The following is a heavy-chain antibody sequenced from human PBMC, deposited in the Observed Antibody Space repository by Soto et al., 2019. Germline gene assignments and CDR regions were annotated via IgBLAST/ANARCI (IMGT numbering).Heavy chain of an antibody. J-gene: IGHJ4*02. V-gene: IGHV1-69*12. Sequence: QVQLVQSGAEVKKPGSSVKVSCKASGGTFSSYAISWVRQAPGQGLEWMGGIIPIFGTANYAQKFQGRVTITADEYTSTAYMELSSLRSEDTAVYYCARDNPYCSGGSCYPDYFDYWGQGTLVTVSS. CDR3: ARDNPYCSGGSCYPDYFDY. D-gene: IGHD2-15*01. CDR1: GGTFSSYA. CDR2: IIPIFGTA.